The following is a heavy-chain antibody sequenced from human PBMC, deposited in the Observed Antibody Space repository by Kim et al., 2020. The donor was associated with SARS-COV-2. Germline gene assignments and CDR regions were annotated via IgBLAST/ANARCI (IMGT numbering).Heavy chain of an antibody. Sequence: SETLSLTCTVSGGSISSGGYYWSLIRQHPGKGLEWIGYIYYSGSTYYNPSLKSRVTISVDTSKNQFSLKLSSVTAADTAVYYCARNIGITMIVVVTGWFDPGGQGTLVTVSS. J-gene: IGHJ5*02. CDR3: ARNIGITMIVVVTGWFDP. V-gene: IGHV4-31*03. CDR1: GGSISSGGYY. CDR2: IYYSGST. D-gene: IGHD3-22*01.